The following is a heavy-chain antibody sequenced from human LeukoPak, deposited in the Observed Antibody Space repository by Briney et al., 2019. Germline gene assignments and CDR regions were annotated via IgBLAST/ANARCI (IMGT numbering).Heavy chain of an antibody. CDR2: ISSSGSTI. CDR3: ARVGVVVAASGTDYYYYMDV. D-gene: IGHD2-15*01. Sequence: GGSLRLSCAASGFTFSSYEMNWVRQAPGKGLEWVSYISSSGSTIYYADSVRGRFTISRDNSKNILYLQMNSLRAEDTAVYYCARVGVVVAASGTDYYYYMDVWGKGTTVTVSS. CDR1: GFTFSSYE. V-gene: IGHV3-48*03. J-gene: IGHJ6*03.